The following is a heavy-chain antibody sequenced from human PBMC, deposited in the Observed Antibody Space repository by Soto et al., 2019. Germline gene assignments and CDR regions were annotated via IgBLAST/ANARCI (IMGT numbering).Heavy chain of an antibody. CDR2: ITVNSGNT. V-gene: IGHV1-18*01. CDR3: ARGLGGGYYYLDY. J-gene: IGHJ4*02. Sequence: QGQLEQSGAEVKRPGASVKVSCKASGYAFTNYGISWVRQAPGQGLEWMGWITVNSGNTKYAQKIQGRGTMSTDTSTSTAYRELRSLRYDDTAVYFCARGLGGGYYYLDYWGQGTLVTVSS. CDR1: GYAFTNYG. D-gene: IGHD1-26*01.